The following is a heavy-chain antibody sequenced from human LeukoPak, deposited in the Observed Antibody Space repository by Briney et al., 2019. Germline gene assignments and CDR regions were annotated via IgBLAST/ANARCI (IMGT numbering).Heavy chain of an antibody. CDR1: GDSMRSDSYF. CDR3: ATARADYGDYNSFYYMDV. CDR2: SYSSGNT. J-gene: IGHJ6*03. V-gene: IGHV4-61*02. Sequence: RSSQTLSLTCTVSGDSMRSDSYFWSWIRQPAGKGLEWIGRSYSSGNTYYNPSLESRVTISLDTPRNQFSLKVSSVTAADTAVYYCATARADYGDYNSFYYMDVWGKGTTVTVSS. D-gene: IGHD4-17*01.